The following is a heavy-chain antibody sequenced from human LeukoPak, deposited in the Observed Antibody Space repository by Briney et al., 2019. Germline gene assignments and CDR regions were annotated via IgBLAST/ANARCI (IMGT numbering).Heavy chain of an antibody. CDR3: AKETGSGSYYEYYYDY. D-gene: IGHD3-10*01. CDR1: GFTFSSYG. V-gene: IGHV3-30*18. CDR2: ISYDGSNK. Sequence: PGGSLRLSCAASGFTFSSYGMHWVRQAPGKGLEWVAVISYDGSNKYYADSVKGRFTISRDNSKNTLYLEMNSLRAEDTAVYYCAKETGSGSYYEYYYDYWGQGTLSPSPQ. J-gene: IGHJ4*02.